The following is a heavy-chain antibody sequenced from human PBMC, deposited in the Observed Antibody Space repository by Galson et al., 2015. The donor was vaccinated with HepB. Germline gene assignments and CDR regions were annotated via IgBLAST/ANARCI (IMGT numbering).Heavy chain of an antibody. CDR1: GFTFSSYA. D-gene: IGHD2-2*03. J-gene: IGHJ4*02. CDR2: ISYDGSNK. Sequence: SLRLSCAASGFTFSSYAMHWVRQAPGKGLEWVAVISYDGSNKYYADSVKGRFTISRDNSKNTLYLQMNSLRAEDTAVYYCARVDGRGYCSSTSCFGHFDYWGQGTLVTVSS. V-gene: IGHV3-30-3*01. CDR3: ARVDGRGYCSSTSCFGHFDY.